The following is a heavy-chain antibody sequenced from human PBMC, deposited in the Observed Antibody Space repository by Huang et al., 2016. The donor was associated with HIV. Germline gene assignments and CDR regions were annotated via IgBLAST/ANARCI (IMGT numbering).Heavy chain of an antibody. CDR1: GGSVTTTSFY. CDR3: ARGRGYSGYDPSYYFDY. Sequence: QVRLQESGPGLVKPSETLSLTCAVSGGSVTTTSFYWAWIRQTPGKGLEWVGYVSFRGHSDYNPSLRSRVTMSVDPSKNQFSLRLEAVTAADTAVYYCARGRGYSGYDPSYYFDYWGRGTLVTVSS. D-gene: IGHD5-12*01. V-gene: IGHV4-61*01. CDR2: VSFRGHS. J-gene: IGHJ4*02.